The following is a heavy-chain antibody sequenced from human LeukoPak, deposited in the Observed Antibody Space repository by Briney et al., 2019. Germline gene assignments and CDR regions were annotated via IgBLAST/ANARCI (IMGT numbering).Heavy chain of an antibody. J-gene: IGHJ4*02. CDR3: ARAAQQWLVHGFFDY. CDR2: IIPIFGTA. CDR1: GGTFSSYA. D-gene: IGHD6-19*01. Sequence: GFSVKVSCKASGGTFSSYAISWVRQAPGQGLEWMGGIIPIFGTANYAQKFQGRVTITADESTSTAYMELSSLRSEDTAVYYCARAAQQWLVHGFFDYWGQGTLVTVSS. V-gene: IGHV1-69*01.